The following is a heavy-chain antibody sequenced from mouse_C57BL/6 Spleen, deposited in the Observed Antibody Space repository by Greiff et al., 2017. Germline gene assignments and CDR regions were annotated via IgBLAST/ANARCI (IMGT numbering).Heavy chain of an antibody. CDR3: TRLAATAQASSCAY. CDR2: IYPGNSDT. Sequence: DVQLQESGTVLARPGASVKMSCKTSGYTFTSYWMHWVKQRPGQGLEWIGAIYPGNSDTSYNQKFKGKATLTAVTSASTAYMELSSLTNEDSAVYYCTRLAATAQASSCAYWGQGTLVTVSA. J-gene: IGHJ3*01. D-gene: IGHD3-2*02. CDR1: GYTFTSYW. V-gene: IGHV1-5*01.